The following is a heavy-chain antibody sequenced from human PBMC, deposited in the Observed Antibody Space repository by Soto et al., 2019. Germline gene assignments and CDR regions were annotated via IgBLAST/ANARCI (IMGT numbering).Heavy chain of an antibody. Sequence: GASVKVSCKASGYTFTRYGFGWVRQAPGQGLEWMGWIGPYTGVTNYAQKLQGRVTMTTDTSTSTAYMELRSLRSDDTAVYYCARDGDGPGRRYDYWGQGTLVTVSS. CDR1: GYTFTRYG. V-gene: IGHV1-18*01. D-gene: IGHD3-10*01. J-gene: IGHJ4*02. CDR3: ARDGDGPGRRYDY. CDR2: IGPYTGVT.